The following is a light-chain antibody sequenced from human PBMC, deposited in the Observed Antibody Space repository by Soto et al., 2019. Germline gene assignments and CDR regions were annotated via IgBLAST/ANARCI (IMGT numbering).Light chain of an antibody. CDR1: QSISSW. CDR2: DAS. V-gene: IGKV1-5*01. J-gene: IGKJ1*01. CDR3: QKYNSYWT. Sequence: DIQMTHSPSTLSASVGDRVTITCRASQSISSWLAWYQQKPGKAPKLLIYDASSLESGVPSRFSGSGSVTEFTLSISSLQPDDFATYYCQKYNSYWTFCKGTKVDIK.